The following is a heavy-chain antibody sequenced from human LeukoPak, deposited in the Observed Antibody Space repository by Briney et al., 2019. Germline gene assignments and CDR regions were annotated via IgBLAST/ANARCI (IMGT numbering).Heavy chain of an antibody. V-gene: IGHV4-59*08. D-gene: IGHD6-13*01. Sequence: PSETLSLTCTVSSGSINSYYWSWIRQPPGKGLEWIGYIYYRGNTKYNPSLKSRVTISVDTSKNKFSLNLSSVTAADTAVYYCARLSFHNNSWYLGCWGQGTLVTVSS. CDR2: IYYRGNT. CDR3: ARLSFHNNSWYLGC. CDR1: SGSINSYY. J-gene: IGHJ4*02.